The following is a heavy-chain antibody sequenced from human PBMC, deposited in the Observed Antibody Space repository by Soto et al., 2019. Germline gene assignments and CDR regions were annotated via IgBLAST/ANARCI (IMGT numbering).Heavy chain of an antibody. V-gene: IGHV1-18*01. CDR1: GYTFTSYG. CDR3: ARDYDFWSGYPPESYYYGMDV. Sequence: ASVKVSCKASGYTFTSYGISWVRQAPGQGLEWMGWISAYNGNTNYAQKLQGRVTMTTDTSTSTAYMELRSLRSDDTAVYYCARDYDFWSGYPPESYYYGMDVWGQGTTVTVSS. D-gene: IGHD3-3*01. CDR2: ISAYNGNT. J-gene: IGHJ6*02.